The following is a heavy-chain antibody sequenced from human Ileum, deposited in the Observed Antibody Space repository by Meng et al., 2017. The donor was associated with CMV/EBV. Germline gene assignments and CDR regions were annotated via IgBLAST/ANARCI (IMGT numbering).Heavy chain of an antibody. CDR2: LYSGGSA. CDR3: ARERGDTATSYFDY. D-gene: IGHD5-18*01. J-gene: IGHJ4*02. Sequence: VECGGSLIQPGGSLRLSCEASGLTVSSNYMSWVRQAPGKGLEWVSVLYSGGSAYYAGSVKGRFTISRDNSKNTLYLQMNSLRAEDTAVYFCARERGDTATSYFDYWGQGTLVTVSS. CDR1: GLTVSSNY. V-gene: IGHV3-53*01.